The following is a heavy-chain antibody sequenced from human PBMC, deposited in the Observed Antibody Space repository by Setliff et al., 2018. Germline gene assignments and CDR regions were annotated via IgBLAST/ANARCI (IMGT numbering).Heavy chain of an antibody. J-gene: IGHJ3*02. CDR2: IYYSGST. D-gene: IGHD5-18*01. V-gene: IGHV4-61*08. CDR1: GFSLSTSGMC. Sequence: SGPTLVNPTQTLTLTCTFSGFSLSTSGMCVSWIRQPPGKGLEWIGYIYYSGSTNYNPSLKSRVTISVDTSKNQFSLKLSSVTAADTAVYYCARVPRFTDTRNAFDIWGQGTMVTVSS. CDR3: ARVPRFTDTRNAFDI.